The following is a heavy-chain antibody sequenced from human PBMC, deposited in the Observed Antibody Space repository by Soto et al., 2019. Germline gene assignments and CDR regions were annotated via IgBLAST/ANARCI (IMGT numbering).Heavy chain of an antibody. CDR3: ARSTPRAARPYYDYGMDV. V-gene: IGHV1-69*06. Sequence: QVQLVQSGAEVKKPGSSVKVSCKASGGTFSSYAISWVRQAPGQGLEWMGGIIPIFGTANYAQKFQGRVTITADKSTSTAYMELSSLRSEDTAVYYCARSTPRAARPYYDYGMDVWGQGTTVTVSS. CDR1: GGTFSSYA. CDR2: IIPIFGTA. J-gene: IGHJ6*02. D-gene: IGHD6-6*01.